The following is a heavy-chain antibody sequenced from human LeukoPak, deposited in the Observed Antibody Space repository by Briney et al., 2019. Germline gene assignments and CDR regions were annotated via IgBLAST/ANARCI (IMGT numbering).Heavy chain of an antibody. CDR2: INPSGGNT. J-gene: IGHJ4*02. CDR1: GYIFSSYY. Sequence: ASVKVSCKASGYIFSSYYMHWVRQAPGQGLEWMGMINPSGGNTNYAQKFQGSVTMTRDTSTSTVYMELSSLRSEDTAVYYCVRYFNWGFDYWGQGTLVTVSS. D-gene: IGHD7-27*01. V-gene: IGHV1-46*01. CDR3: VRYFNWGFDY.